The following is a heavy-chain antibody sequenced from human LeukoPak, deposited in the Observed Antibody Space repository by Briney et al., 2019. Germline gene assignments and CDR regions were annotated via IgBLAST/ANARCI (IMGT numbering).Heavy chain of an antibody. V-gene: IGHV4-61*02. J-gene: IGHJ5*02. CDR3: AGGPVSRVNLFDP. CDR1: GGSISSGSYY. Sequence: ASQILSLTCTVSGGSISSGSYYWSWIRQPAGKGLEWIGRIYTSGSTNYNPSLKSRVTISVDTSKNQFSLKLSSVTAADTAGYYCAGGPVSRVNLFDPWGQGTLVTVSS. CDR2: IYTSGST.